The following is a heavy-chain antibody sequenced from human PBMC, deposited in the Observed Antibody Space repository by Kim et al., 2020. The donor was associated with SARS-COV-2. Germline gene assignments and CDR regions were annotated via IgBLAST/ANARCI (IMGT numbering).Heavy chain of an antibody. J-gene: IGHJ4*02. V-gene: IGHV3-30-3*01. CDR1: GFTFSSYA. CDR3: AREGGSYGYFDY. D-gene: IGHD1-26*01. Sequence: GALRLSCAASGFTFSSYAMHWVRQAPGKGLEWVAVISYDGSNKYYADSVKGRFTISRDNSKNTLYLQMNSLRAEDTAVYYCAREGGSYGYFDYWGQGTL. CDR2: ISYDGSNK.